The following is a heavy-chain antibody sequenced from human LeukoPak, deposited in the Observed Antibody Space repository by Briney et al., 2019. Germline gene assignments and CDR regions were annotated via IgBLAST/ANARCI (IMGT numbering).Heavy chain of an antibody. J-gene: IGHJ3*02. Sequence: SETLSLTCTVSGGSISSSSYYWGCIRQPPGKGLECIGSIYYSGSTYYNPSLKSRVTISVDTSKNQFSLKLSSVTAADTAVYYCARLCDYYGSGSDRDDAFDIWGQGTMVTVSS. CDR1: GGSISSSSYY. CDR3: ARLCDYYGSGSDRDDAFDI. D-gene: IGHD3-10*01. V-gene: IGHV4-39*01. CDR2: IYYSGST.